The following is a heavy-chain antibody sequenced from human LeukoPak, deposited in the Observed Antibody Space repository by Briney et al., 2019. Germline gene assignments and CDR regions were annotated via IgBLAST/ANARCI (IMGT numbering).Heavy chain of an antibody. Sequence: ASVKVSCKASGYTFTGYYMHWVRQAPGQGLEWMGWINPNSGGTNYAQKFQGRVTMTRDTSISTAYMELSRLRSDDTAVYYCARENDSSGYSTNYFDYWSQGTLVTVSS. CDR2: INPNSGGT. V-gene: IGHV1-2*02. CDR1: GYTFTGYY. J-gene: IGHJ4*02. CDR3: ARENDSSGYSTNYFDY. D-gene: IGHD3-22*01.